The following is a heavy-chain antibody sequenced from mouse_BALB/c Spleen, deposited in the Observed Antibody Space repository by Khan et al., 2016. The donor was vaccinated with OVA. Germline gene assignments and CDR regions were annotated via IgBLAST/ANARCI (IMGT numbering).Heavy chain of an antibody. CDR2: ISSDGDYT. CDR3: ARSPYGNFAY. D-gene: IGHD2-1*01. J-gene: IGHJ3*01. V-gene: IGHV5-9-3*01. CDR1: GFTFSTYA. Sequence: EVELVESGGGLVKPGGSLKLSCAASGFTFSTYAMSWVRQTPEKRLEWVATISSDGDYTYYPDSVKGRFTISRDTAKNTLYLQMSSLRSEDTAMYYGARSPYGNFAYWGQGTLVTVSA.